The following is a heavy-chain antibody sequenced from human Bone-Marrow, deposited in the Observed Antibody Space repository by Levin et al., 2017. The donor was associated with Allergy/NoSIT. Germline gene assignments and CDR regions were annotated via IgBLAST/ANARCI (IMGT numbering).Heavy chain of an antibody. CDR3: ASHDIVTQMPDY. V-gene: IGHV4-39*06. CDR1: GGSISSSSYY. Sequence: SQTLSLTCTVSGGSISSSSYYWGWIRQPPGKGLEWIGSIYYSGSTYYNPSLKSRVTISVDTPKNQFTLKLGSVTAAATAVYYCASHDIVTQMPDYWGQGTLVTVSS. D-gene: IGHD3-9*01. CDR2: IYYSGST. J-gene: IGHJ4*02.